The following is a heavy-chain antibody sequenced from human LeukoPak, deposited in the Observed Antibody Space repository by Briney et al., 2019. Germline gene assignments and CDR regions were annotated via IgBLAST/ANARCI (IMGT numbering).Heavy chain of an antibody. CDR3: ARDSDCSGGSCHFDY. Sequence: ASVKVSCKPSGYTFSSYGVTWVRQAPGQGLEWMGWITAYNGNTKYAQKLQGRVTMTTVTSTSTAYMELRSLRPDDTAVYYCARDSDCSGGSCHFDYWGQGTLVTVSS. CDR1: GYTFSSYG. D-gene: IGHD2-15*01. J-gene: IGHJ4*02. V-gene: IGHV1-18*01. CDR2: ITAYNGNT.